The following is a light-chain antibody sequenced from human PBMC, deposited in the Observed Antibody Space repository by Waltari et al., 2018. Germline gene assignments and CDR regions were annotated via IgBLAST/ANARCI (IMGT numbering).Light chain of an antibody. CDR1: GSDVGSYSL. V-gene: IGLV2-23*01. Sequence: QSALTQPASVSGFPGQSINISCSGTGSDVGSYSLVSWYQKQPGKAPKLIIYEGSERPSGVSSRFSGAKSGDTASLTISGLQPEDEADYYCCSYAGSNSWVFGGGTKLTVL. CDR2: EGS. J-gene: IGLJ3*02. CDR3: CSYAGSNSWV.